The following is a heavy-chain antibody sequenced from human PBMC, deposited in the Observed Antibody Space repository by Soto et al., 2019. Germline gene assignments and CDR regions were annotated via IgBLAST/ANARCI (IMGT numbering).Heavy chain of an antibody. V-gene: IGHV3-21*01. CDR1: GFTFSSYS. CDR2: ISRSAGNT. J-gene: IGHJ5*02. Sequence: GGSLRLSCAASGFTFSSYSMNWVRQAPGKGLEWVSSISRSAGNTYYADSVKGRFTISRDNAKNSLYLQMNSLRAEDTAVYYCAREEIHSNWFDPWGQGTLVTVSS. D-gene: IGHD5-18*01. CDR3: AREEIHSNWFDP.